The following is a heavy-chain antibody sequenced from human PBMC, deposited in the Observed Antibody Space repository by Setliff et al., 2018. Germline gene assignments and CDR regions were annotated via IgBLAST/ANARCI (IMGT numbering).Heavy chain of an antibody. CDR3: ARAGSGVIGDFFYMGV. D-gene: IGHD3-3*01. CDR2: INHRGST. CDR1: GDSFSDYY. Sequence: SETLSLTCAVYGDSFSDYYWSWIRQPPGKGLEWIEEINHRGSTNYSPSLRSRVTMSVDTSKKQLSLKLSTVTAADTAVYYCARAGSGVIGDFFYMGVWGKGTTVTVSS. V-gene: IGHV4-34*01. J-gene: IGHJ6*03.